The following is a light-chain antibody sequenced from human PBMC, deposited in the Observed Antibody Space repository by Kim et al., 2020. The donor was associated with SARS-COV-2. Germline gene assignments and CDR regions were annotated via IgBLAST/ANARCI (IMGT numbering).Light chain of an antibody. CDR2: RDN. J-gene: IGLJ1*01. CDR1: KLGDKY. CDR3: QAWDSSIYV. V-gene: IGLV3-1*01. Sequence: VSPGQTASITCSGEKLGDKYASWYQQKPGQSPVVVIFRDNRRPSGIPERFSGSNSGNTATLTISGTQAMDEADYYCQAWDSSIYVFGTGTKVTVL.